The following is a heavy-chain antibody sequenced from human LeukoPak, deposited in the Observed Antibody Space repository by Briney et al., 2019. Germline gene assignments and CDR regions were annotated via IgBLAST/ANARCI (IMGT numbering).Heavy chain of an antibody. D-gene: IGHD3-10*01. CDR2: VSFDGSYK. CDR3: AKDYGAYYYGMDV. J-gene: IGHJ6*02. CDR1: RFTFTTYA. V-gene: IGHV3-30*18. Sequence: GRSLRLSCAASRFTFTTYAFHWVRQAPGKGLGWVAVVSFDGSYKYYGDSVKGRFTISRDNSKNTLSLQMNSLRTEDTAVYYCAKDYGAYYYGMDVWGQGTTVTVSS.